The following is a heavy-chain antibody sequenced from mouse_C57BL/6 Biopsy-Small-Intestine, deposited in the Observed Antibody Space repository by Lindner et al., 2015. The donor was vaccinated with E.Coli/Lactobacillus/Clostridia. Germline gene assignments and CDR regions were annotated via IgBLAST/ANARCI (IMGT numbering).Heavy chain of an antibody. CDR1: GFTFSSSW. V-gene: IGHV1-82*01. J-gene: IGHJ2*01. CDR3: ARWDSTGSIDY. Sequence: LQESGASVKISCKASGFTFSSSWMNWVKQRPGKGLEWIGRIYPGDGDTNYNGKFKGKATLTADKSSSTAYMQLNSLTSEDSAVYFCARWDSTGSIDYWGQGTTLTVSS. CDR2: IYPGDGDT. D-gene: IGHD3-2*02.